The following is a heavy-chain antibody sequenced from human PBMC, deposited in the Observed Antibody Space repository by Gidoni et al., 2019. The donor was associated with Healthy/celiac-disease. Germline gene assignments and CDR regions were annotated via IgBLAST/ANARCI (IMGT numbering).Heavy chain of an antibody. Sequence: VQLVESGGGLVQPGRSLRLSCTAAGLPLGAQAMHCFRLVPGKGLEWVGFIRSKAYGVTTEYDASVKGRFTIAIDDSKSIAYLQMNSLKTEDTAVYYCTRVGGYCSGVSCYYEAFDIWGQGTMVTVSS. CDR2: IRSKAYGVTT. CDR1: GLPLGAQA. CDR3: TRVGGYCSGVSCYYEAFDI. J-gene: IGHJ3*02. V-gene: IGHV3-49*03. D-gene: IGHD2-15*01.